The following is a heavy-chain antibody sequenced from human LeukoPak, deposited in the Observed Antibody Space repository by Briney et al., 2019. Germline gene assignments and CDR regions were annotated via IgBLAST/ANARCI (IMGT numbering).Heavy chain of an antibody. D-gene: IGHD3-16*01. V-gene: IGHV3-7*01. CDR1: GCSISNYW. CDR2: IKDDGSDK. Sequence: GGSLRLSCAASGCSISNYWMSWVRQAPGKGLEWVANIKDDGSDKYYVDSVKGRFTISRDNAKNSLYLQMNSLRVEDTAVYYCARDQSSRPLGYWGQGTLVTVFS. CDR3: ARDQSSRPLGY. J-gene: IGHJ4*02.